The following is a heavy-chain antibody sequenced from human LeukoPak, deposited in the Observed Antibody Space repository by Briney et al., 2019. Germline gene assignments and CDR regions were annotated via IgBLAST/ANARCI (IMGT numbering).Heavy chain of an antibody. V-gene: IGHV4-39*07. CDR3: ADIGRYLFDP. J-gene: IGHJ5*02. CDR2: IYYGGST. CDR1: GGSISSSSYY. D-gene: IGHD1-26*01. Sequence: PSETLSLTCTVSGGSISSSSYYWGWVRQPPGKGLEWIGSIYYGGSTFYNPSLKSRVTISVDTSKNQFSLKLSSVTAADTAVYYCADIGRYLFDPWGQGTLVTVSS.